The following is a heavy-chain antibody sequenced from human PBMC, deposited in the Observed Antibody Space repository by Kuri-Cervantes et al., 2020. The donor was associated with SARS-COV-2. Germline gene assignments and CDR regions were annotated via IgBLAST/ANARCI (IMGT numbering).Heavy chain of an antibody. CDR3: ARVRRNGIAAAGTSAAEYFQH. D-gene: IGHD6-13*01. V-gene: IGHV4-38-2*02. J-gene: IGHJ1*01. CDR1: GGSSSGYY. CDR2: IYHSGST. Sequence: SETLSLTCTVSGGSSSGYYWGWIRQPPGKGLEWIGSIYHSGSTYYNPSLKSRVTTSVDTSKNQFSLKLSSVTAADTAVYYCARVRRNGIAAAGTSAAEYFQHWGQGTLVTVSS.